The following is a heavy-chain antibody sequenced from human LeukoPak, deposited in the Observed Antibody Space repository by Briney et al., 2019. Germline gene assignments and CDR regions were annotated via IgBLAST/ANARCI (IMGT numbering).Heavy chain of an antibody. CDR3: ARGPSLITMVRGVIIT. J-gene: IGHJ4*02. CDR1: GVSISSYY. V-gene: IGHV4-59*01. Sequence: SETLSLTCTVSGVSISSYYWSWIRQPPGKGLEWIGYIYYSGSTNYNPSLKSRVTISVDTSKNQFSLKLSSVTAADTAAYYCARGPSLITMVRGVIITWGQGTLVTVSS. D-gene: IGHD3-10*01. CDR2: IYYSGST.